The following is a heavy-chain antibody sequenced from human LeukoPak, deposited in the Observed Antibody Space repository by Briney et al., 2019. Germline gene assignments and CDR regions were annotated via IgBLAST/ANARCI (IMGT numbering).Heavy chain of an antibody. CDR3: ASHYDTSGYHYFDF. V-gene: IGHV3-30-3*01. D-gene: IGHD3-22*01. CDR1: GFTFSRYA. Sequence: GGSLRLSCAASGFTFSRYAMHWVRQAPGKGLEWVAVISYDGSNKYYADSVKGRFTISRDSSKNTLYPQMNSLRAEDTVVYYCASHYDTSGYHYFDFRGQGTLVTVSS. J-gene: IGHJ4*02. CDR2: ISYDGSNK.